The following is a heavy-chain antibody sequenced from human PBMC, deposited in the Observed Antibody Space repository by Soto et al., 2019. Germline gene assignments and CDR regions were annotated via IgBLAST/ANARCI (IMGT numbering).Heavy chain of an antibody. CDR2: INPSGGST. CDR3: ARVPSGSYLVTGTTLWGEPLRFDY. Sequence: GASVKVSCKASGYTFTSYYMHWVRQAPGQGLEWMGIINPSGGSTSYAQKFQGRVTMTRDTSTSTVYMELSSLRSEDTAVYYCARVPSGSYLVTGTTLWGEPLRFDYWGQGTLVAVSS. CDR1: GYTFTSYY. J-gene: IGHJ4*02. D-gene: IGHD1-7*01. V-gene: IGHV1-46*01.